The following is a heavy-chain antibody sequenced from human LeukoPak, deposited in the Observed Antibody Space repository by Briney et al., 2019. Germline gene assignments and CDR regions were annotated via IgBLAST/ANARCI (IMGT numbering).Heavy chain of an antibody. CDR1: GYRFTTYW. Sequence: GGSLKISCKASGYRFTTYWIGWVRQVPGKGVEGGGIIYPADSTAKYSPSFQGQVTISADKSISTAYLQWSSLKASDTAMYYCARHDSITIFAFDYWGQGTLVTVSS. D-gene: IGHD3-9*01. CDR3: ARHDSITIFAFDY. CDR2: IYPADSTA. J-gene: IGHJ4*02. V-gene: IGHV5-51*01.